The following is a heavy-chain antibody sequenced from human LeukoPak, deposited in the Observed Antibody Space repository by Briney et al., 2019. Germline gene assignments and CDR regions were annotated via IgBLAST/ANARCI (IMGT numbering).Heavy chain of an antibody. CDR2: ISGSGGST. V-gene: IGHV3-23*01. CDR3: AKVGRRYSGYDYGGYYYYYMDV. D-gene: IGHD5-12*01. CDR1: GFTFSSYA. J-gene: IGHJ6*03. Sequence: PGGSLRLSCAASGFTFSSYAMSWVRQAPGKGLEWVSAISGSGGSTYYADSVKGRFTISRDNSKNTLYLQMNSLRAEDTAVYYCAKVGRRYSGYDYGGYYYYYMDVWAKGPRSPSP.